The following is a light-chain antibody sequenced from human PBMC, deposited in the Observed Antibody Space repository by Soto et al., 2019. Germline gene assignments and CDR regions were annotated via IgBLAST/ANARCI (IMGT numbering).Light chain of an antibody. J-gene: IGKJ1*01. Sequence: EVVLTQSPATLSLSPGERATLSCRASQSVSSYLAWYQQKPGQAPRLLIYDASTRATGIPARFSGSGSGTDFTLTITSLEPEDFAVYYCQQRSNWPPTFGQGTMVDI. CDR1: QSVSSY. CDR2: DAS. CDR3: QQRSNWPPT. V-gene: IGKV3-11*01.